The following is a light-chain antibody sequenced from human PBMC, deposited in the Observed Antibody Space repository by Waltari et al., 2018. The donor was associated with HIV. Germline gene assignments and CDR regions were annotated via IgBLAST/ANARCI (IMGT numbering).Light chain of an antibody. CDR1: NSNVGSNP. CDR2: SNN. V-gene: IGLV1-44*01. CDR3: AARDDSLNAWV. Sequence: QCVLTQPPSASGTPGRRVTISCSGNNSNVGSNPVTWYRQVPGTAPKLLMFSNNQRPSGVPDRFSGSKSGTSASLAIRGLKSEDEADYYCAARDDSLNAWVFGGGTKVTVL. J-gene: IGLJ3*02.